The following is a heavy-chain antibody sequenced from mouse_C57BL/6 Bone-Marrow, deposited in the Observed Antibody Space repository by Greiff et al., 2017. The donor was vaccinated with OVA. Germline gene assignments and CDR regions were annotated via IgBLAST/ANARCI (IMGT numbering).Heavy chain of an antibody. J-gene: IGHJ1*03. CDR1: GFNIKDDY. CDR3: TTTVVAKYWYFDV. D-gene: IGHD1-1*01. Sequence: VQLQQSGAELVRPGASVKLSCTASGFNIKDDYMHWVKQRPEQGLEWIGWIDPENGDTEYASKFQGKATITADTSSNTAYLQLSSLTSVDTSVYYCTTTVVAKYWYFDVWGTGTTVTVSS. V-gene: IGHV14-4*01. CDR2: IDPENGDT.